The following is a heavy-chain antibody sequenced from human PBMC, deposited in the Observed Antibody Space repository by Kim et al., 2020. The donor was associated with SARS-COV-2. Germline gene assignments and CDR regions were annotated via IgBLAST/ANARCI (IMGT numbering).Heavy chain of an antibody. J-gene: IGHJ6*02. CDR2: INPSGGST. CDR3: ASLYGDYVGGYYYYGMDV. CDR1: GYTFTSYY. V-gene: IGHV1-46*01. Sequence: ASVKVSCKASGYTFTSYYMHWVRQAPGQGLEWMGIINPSGGSTSYAQKFQGRVTMTRDTSTSTVYMELSSLRSEDTAVYYCASLYGDYVGGYYYYGMDVWGQGTTVTVSS. D-gene: IGHD4-17*01.